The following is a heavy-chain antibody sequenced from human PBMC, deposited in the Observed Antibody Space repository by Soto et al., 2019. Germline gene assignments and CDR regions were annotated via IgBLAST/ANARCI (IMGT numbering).Heavy chain of an antibody. CDR3: ARVGAQIVPGFDY. V-gene: IGHV4-59*01. J-gene: IGHJ4*02. Sequence: SETLSLTCTVSGGSISSYYWSWIRQPPGKGLEWIGYIYYSGSTNYNPSLKSRVTISVDTSRNQVYLKLNSVTAADTAVYYCARVGAQIVPGFDYWGQGNLVTVSS. CDR2: IYYSGST. D-gene: IGHD6-6*01. CDR1: GGSISSYY.